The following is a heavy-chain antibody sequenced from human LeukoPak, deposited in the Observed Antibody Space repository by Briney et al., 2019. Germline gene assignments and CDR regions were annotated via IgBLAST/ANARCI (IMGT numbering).Heavy chain of an antibody. CDR2: IRFDGSDK. V-gene: IGHV3-30*02. CDR3: AKGRLQPLSGSYPDY. D-gene: IGHD1-26*01. Sequence: GGSLRLSCVASGFTFSGYGMHWVRQAPGRGLEWVAFIRFDGSDKFYADSVKGRFTISRDNAKNSLYLQMNSLRAEDTALYYCAKGRLQPLSGSYPDYWGQGTLVTVSS. J-gene: IGHJ4*02. CDR1: GFTFSGYG.